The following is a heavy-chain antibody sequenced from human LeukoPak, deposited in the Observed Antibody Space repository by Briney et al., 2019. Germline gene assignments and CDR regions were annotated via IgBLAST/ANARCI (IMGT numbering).Heavy chain of an antibody. D-gene: IGHD4-23*01. CDR2: ISSSSSYI. V-gene: IGHV3-21*01. Sequence: PGGSLRLSCAASGFTFSSYSMNWVRQAPGKGLEWVSSISSSSSYIYYADSVKGRFTIPRDNAKNSLYLQMNSLRAEDTAVYYCARDGLTTVVTEDDAFDIWGQGTMVTVSS. CDR1: GFTFSSYS. CDR3: ARDGLTTVVTEDDAFDI. J-gene: IGHJ3*02.